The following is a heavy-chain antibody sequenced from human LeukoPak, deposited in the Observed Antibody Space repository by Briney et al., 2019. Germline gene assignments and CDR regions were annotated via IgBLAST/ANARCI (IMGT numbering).Heavy chain of an antibody. D-gene: IGHD2-2*01. CDR3: ARVPVDYYYGMDV. CDR2: IYPGDSDT. Sequence: GESLKISCKGSGYSFTSYWIGWVRQMPGKGLEWMGIIYPGDSDTRYSPSFQGQVTISADKSISTAYLQWSSLKASDTAMYYCARVPVDYYYGMDVWGQGTTVTVSS. CDR1: GYSFTSYW. J-gene: IGHJ6*02. V-gene: IGHV5-51*01.